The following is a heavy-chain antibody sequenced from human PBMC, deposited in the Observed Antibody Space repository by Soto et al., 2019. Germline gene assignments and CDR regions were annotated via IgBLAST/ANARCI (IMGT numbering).Heavy chain of an antibody. V-gene: IGHV4-34*01. CDR3: ARDYGDYSFDAFDI. Sequence: SETLSLTCAVYGGSFSGYYWSWIRQPPGKGLEWIGEINHSGSTNYNPSLKSRVTISVDTSKNQFSLKLSSVTAADTAVYYCARDYGDYSFDAFDIWGQGTMVT. CDR1: GGSFSGYY. D-gene: IGHD4-17*01. J-gene: IGHJ3*02. CDR2: INHSGST.